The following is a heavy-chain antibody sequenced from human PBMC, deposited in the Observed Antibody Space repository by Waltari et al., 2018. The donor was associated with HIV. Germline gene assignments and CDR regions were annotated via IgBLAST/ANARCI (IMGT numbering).Heavy chain of an antibody. D-gene: IGHD3-16*01. V-gene: IGHV4-31*03. CDR2: IYYSGST. J-gene: IGHJ3*02. CDR3: ASTIYGYYDYVGPATFDI. CDR1: GGSISSGGYY. Sequence: QVQLQESGPGLVKPSQTLSLTCTVSGGSISSGGYYWSWIRQHPGKGLEWIGYIYYSGSTYYNPSLKSRVTISVDTSKNQFSLKLSSVTAADTAVYYCASTIYGYYDYVGPATFDIWGQGTMVTVSS.